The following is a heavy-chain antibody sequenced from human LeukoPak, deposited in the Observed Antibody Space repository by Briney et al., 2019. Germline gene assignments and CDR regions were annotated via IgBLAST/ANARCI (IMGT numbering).Heavy chain of an antibody. J-gene: IGHJ3*02. CDR3: AREGMEWELLLRAFDI. V-gene: IGHV4-34*01. D-gene: IGHD1-26*01. CDR1: GGSFSGYY. CDR2: INHSGST. Sequence: SETLSLTCAVYGGSFSGYYWSWIRQPPGKGLEWIGEINHSGSTNYNPSLKSRVTISVDTSKNQFSLKLSSVTAADTAVYYCAREGMEWELLLRAFDIWGQGTMVTVSP.